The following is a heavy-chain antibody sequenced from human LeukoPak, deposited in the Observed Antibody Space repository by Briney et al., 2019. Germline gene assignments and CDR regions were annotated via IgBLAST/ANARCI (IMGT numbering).Heavy chain of an antibody. J-gene: IGHJ6*03. D-gene: IGHD5-12*01. V-gene: IGHV1-2*02. CDR3: ARAWLRRKYYYYMDV. CDR1: GYTFTGPY. Sequence: ASVKVSCKASGYTFTGPYIHWVRQAPGQGLEWMGWINPDSGGTNYAQKFQGRVTMTRDTSSSTAYMQLSSLRSDDTAVYYCARAWLRRKYYYYMDVWGKGTTVTVSS. CDR2: INPDSGGT.